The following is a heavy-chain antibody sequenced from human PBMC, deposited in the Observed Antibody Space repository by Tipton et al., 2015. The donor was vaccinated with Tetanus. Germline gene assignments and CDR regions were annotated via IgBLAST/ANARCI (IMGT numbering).Heavy chain of an antibody. Sequence: QVQLVQSGAEVKKPGSSVNVSCKASGGTLRGYSITWVRQAPGQGLEWMGGITPISGTTNYAQKFQGRVTITADKSTSTAYMELSSLRSEDTAVYYCAKGAFRFWSGSYTVNYYGMDVWGQGTTVTVSS. CDR3: AKGAFRFWSGSYTVNYYGMDV. CDR1: GGTLRGYS. D-gene: IGHD3-3*01. CDR2: ITPISGTT. J-gene: IGHJ6*02. V-gene: IGHV1-69*06.